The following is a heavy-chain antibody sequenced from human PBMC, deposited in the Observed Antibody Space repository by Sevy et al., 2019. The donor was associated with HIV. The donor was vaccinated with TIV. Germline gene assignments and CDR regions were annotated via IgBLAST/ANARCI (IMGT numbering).Heavy chain of an antibody. CDR1: GFTFSSYA. D-gene: IGHD3-10*01. J-gene: IGHJ4*02. CDR2: ISGSGGST. CDR3: AKMMYYYGLSPNDY. Sequence: GGSLRLSCAASGFTFSSYAMSWVHQAPGKGLEWVSAISGSGGSTYYADSVKGRFTISRDNSKNTLYLQMNSLRAEDTAVYYCAKMMYYYGLSPNDYWGQGTLVTVSS. V-gene: IGHV3-23*01.